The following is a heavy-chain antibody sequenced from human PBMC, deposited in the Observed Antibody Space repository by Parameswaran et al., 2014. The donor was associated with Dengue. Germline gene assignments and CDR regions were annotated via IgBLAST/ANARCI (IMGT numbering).Heavy chain of an antibody. Sequence: WIRQPPGKGLEWVSAISGSGGSTYYADSVKGRFTISRDNSKNTLYLQMNSLRAEDTAAYYCAKDYYGDYGEYFQHWGQGTLVTVSS. V-gene: IGHV3-23*01. D-gene: IGHD4-17*01. CDR3: AKDYYGDYGEYFQH. CDR2: ISGSGGST. J-gene: IGHJ1*01.